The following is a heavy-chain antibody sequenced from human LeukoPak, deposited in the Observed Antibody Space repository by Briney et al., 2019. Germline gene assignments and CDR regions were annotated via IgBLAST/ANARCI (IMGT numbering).Heavy chain of an antibody. V-gene: IGHV4-39*01. J-gene: IGHJ6*03. Sequence: PSETLSLTCTVSGGTISSSSYYSGWIRQPPGKGLEWIGAIYYSGSTYYNPSLKSRVTISVDTSKNQFSLKLSSVTAADTAAYYCARAPYYYHCMDVWGKGTTVTVSS. CDR1: GGTISSSSYY. CDR2: IYYSGST. CDR3: ARAPYYYHCMDV.